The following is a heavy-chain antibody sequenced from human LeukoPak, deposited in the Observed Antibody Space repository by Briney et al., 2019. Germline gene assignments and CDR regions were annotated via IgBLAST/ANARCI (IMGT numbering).Heavy chain of an antibody. J-gene: IGHJ3*02. CDR1: GGSISSSSYY. CDR2: IYYSGST. D-gene: IGHD2-2*01. V-gene: IGHV4-39*07. CDR3: GRDTLSYQRGWNDAFDI. Sequence: PSETLSLTCTVSGGSISSSSYYWGWIRQPPGKGLEWIGRIYYSGSTYYNPSLKSRVTISVDTSKNQFSLKLSSVTAADTAVYYCGRDTLSYQRGWNDAFDIWGQGTMVTVSS.